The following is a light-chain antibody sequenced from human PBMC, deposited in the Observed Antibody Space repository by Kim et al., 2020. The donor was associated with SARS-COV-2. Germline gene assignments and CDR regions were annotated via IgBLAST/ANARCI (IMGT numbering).Light chain of an antibody. J-gene: IGLJ7*01. CDR3: KSRDSSGNLLV. Sequence: ALGQTVRITCQGDSLRTYYASWYQQKPGQAPVRVIYGKNNRPSGIPDRFSGSSSGNTASLTITGAQAEDEADYYCKSRDSSGNLLVFGGGTQLTVL. V-gene: IGLV3-19*01. CDR2: GKN. CDR1: SLRTYY.